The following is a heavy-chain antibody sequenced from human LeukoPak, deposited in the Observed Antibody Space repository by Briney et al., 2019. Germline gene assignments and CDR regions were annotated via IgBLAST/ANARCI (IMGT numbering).Heavy chain of an antibody. CDR1: GYTFTGYY. V-gene: IGHV1-2*06. Sequence: ASVKVSCKASGYTFTGYYKHWVRQAPGQGLEWMGRINPNSGGTNYAQKFQGRVTMTRDTSISTAYMELSRLRSDDTAVYYCARGGYDFVYYYYGMDVLGQGTTVTVSS. D-gene: IGHD3-3*01. J-gene: IGHJ6*02. CDR2: INPNSGGT. CDR3: ARGGYDFVYYYYGMDV.